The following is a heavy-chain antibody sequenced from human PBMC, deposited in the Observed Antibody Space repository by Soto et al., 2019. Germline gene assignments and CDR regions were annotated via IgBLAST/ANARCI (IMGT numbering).Heavy chain of an antibody. D-gene: IGHD3-10*01. Sequence: QVQLVESGGGVVQPGRSLRLSCAASGFTFSSYGMHWVRQAPGKGLEWVAVTWYDGSNKYYADSVKGRFTISRDNSKNTLYLQMNSLRAEDTAVYYCARQHVLLWFGELNYYMDVWGKGTTVTVSS. J-gene: IGHJ6*03. CDR3: ARQHVLLWFGELNYYMDV. CDR2: TWYDGSNK. V-gene: IGHV3-33*01. CDR1: GFTFSSYG.